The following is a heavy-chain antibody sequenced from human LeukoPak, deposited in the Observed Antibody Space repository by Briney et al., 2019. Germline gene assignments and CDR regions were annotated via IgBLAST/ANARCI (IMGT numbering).Heavy chain of an antibody. CDR3: ARDKAVTVVTPI. CDR1: GGSISSYY. Sequence: SETLSLTCTVSGGSISSYYWSWIRQPAGKGLEWIGRTYTSGSTNYNPSLKSRVTISVDTSKNQFSLKLSSVTAADTAVYYCARDKAVTVVTPIWGQGTLVTVSS. D-gene: IGHD4-23*01. J-gene: IGHJ4*02. V-gene: IGHV4-4*07. CDR2: TYTSGST.